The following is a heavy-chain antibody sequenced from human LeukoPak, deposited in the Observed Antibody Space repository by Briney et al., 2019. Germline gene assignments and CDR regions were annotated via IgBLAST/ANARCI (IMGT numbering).Heavy chain of an antibody. Sequence: SETLSLTCTVSGASVSSGGYYWSWIRQPAGKGLEWIGRIYTSGSTNYNPSLKSRVTMSVDTSKNQFSLKLSSVTAADTAVYYCARDLLGSWYFSPVSWFDPWGQGTLVTVSS. CDR2: IYTSGST. D-gene: IGHD6-13*01. J-gene: IGHJ5*02. V-gene: IGHV4-61*02. CDR1: GASVSSGGYY. CDR3: ARDLLGSWYFSPVSWFDP.